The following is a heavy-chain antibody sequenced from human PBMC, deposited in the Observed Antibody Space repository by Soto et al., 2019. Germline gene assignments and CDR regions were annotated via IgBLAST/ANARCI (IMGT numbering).Heavy chain of an antibody. CDR3: AGAPNLPRGRFDP. CDR1: GGSFSGYY. CDR2: INHSGST. Sequence: SETLSLTCAVYGGSFSGYYWSWIRQPPGKGLEWIGEINHSGSTNYNPSLKSRVTISVDTSKNQFSLKLSSVTAADTAVYYCAGAPNLPRGRFDPWGQGTLVTVSS. V-gene: IGHV4-34*01. J-gene: IGHJ5*02. D-gene: IGHD7-27*01.